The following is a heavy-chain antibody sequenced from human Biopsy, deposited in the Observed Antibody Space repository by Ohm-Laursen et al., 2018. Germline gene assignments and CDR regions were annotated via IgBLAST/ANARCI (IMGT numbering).Heavy chain of an antibody. CDR1: GGSASSYL. J-gene: IGHJ2*01. Sequence: SETLSLTCSVSGGSASSYLWSWIRQPPGKGLEWIGNIYNSGSTSYNPSLKSRVTISVDTSKNQFSLKLNSATAADTAVYYCARRPYGGTRYWYFDLWGRGTLVTVSS. D-gene: IGHD4-23*01. V-gene: IGHV4-59*02. CDR2: IYNSGST. CDR3: ARRPYGGTRYWYFDL.